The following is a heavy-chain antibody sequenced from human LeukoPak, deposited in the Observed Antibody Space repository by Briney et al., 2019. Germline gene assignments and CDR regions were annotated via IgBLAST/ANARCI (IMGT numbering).Heavy chain of an antibody. V-gene: IGHV4-34*01. CDR3: ARSGRYFDWPHDAFDI. Sequence: SSETLSLTCAVYGGSFSGYYWSWIRQPPGKGLEWIGEINHSGSTNYNPSLKSRVTISVDTSKNQFSLKLSSVTAADTAVYYCARSGRYFDWPHDAFDIWGQGTMVTVSS. J-gene: IGHJ3*02. D-gene: IGHD3-9*01. CDR1: GGSFSGYY. CDR2: INHSGST.